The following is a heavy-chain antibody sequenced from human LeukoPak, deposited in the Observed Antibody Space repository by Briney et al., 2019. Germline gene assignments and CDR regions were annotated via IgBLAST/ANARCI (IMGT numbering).Heavy chain of an antibody. CDR1: GCTFSNYG. J-gene: IGHJ4*02. Sequence: ASVKVSCKASGCTFSNYGITWVRQAPGQGLEWMGWISGYSGNTNYAQKLQGRVTMTTNTSASTAYMELRSLTSDDTAVYYCARDRQGGYWGQGTLVTVSS. V-gene: IGHV1-18*01. CDR3: ARDRQGGY. CDR2: ISGYSGNT.